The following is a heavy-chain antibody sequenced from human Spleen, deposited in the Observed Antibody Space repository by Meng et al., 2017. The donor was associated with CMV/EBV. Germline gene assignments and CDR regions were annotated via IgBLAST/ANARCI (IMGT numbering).Heavy chain of an antibody. CDR2: ISSSSYI. V-gene: IGHV3-21*01. CDR3: ASLYGSGSYYPFDAFDI. J-gene: IGHJ3*02. CDR1: GFTFSSYS. Sequence: GESLKISCAASGFTFSSYSMNWVRQAPGKGLEWVSSISSSSYIYYADSVKGRFTISRDNAKNSLYLQMNSLRAEDTAVYYCASLYGSGSYYPFDAFDIWGQGTRVTVSS. D-gene: IGHD3-10*01.